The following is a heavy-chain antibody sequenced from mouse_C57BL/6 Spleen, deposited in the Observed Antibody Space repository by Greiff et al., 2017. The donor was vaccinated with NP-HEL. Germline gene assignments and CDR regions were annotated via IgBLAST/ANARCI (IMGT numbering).Heavy chain of an antibody. CDR3: ARDGYGNSWFAY. CDR2: INPNNGGT. CDR1: GYTFTDYY. D-gene: IGHD2-10*02. J-gene: IGHJ3*01. V-gene: IGHV1-26*01. Sequence: EVQLQQSGPELVKPGASVKISCKASGYTFTDYYMNWVKQSHGKSLEWIGDINPNNGGTSYNQKFKGKATLPVDKSSSTAYMELRRLTSEDSAVYYCARDGYGNSWFAYWGQGTLVTVSA.